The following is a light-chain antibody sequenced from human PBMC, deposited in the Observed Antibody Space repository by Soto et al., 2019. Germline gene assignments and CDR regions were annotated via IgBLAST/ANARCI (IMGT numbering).Light chain of an antibody. J-gene: IGLJ3*02. Sequence: QSVLTQPPSASGSPGQSVTISCTGTSSDVGGYNYVSWYQQHPGKAPKLMIYEVSKRPSGVPDRCSGSKSGNTASLTVSGLQDEDEADYYCSSYAGSNNWVFGGGTKLTVL. CDR2: EVS. CDR3: SSYAGSNNWV. V-gene: IGLV2-8*01. CDR1: SSDVGGYNY.